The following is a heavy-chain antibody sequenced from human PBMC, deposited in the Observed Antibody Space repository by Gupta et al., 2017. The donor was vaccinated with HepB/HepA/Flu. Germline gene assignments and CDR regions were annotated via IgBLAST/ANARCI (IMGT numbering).Heavy chain of an antibody. CDR3: ARDGHSGYNYYGMDV. D-gene: IGHD3-10*01. V-gene: IGHV4-30-4*01. CDR1: GASTSRAGYH. Sequence: QVQLHESGPGLVQPSQTLYPPCTFSGASTSRAGYHWTSSRQHPGKDLEWIGYIYYSESTYYNPSLKSRVTISIDTSKNQFSLKRSSVTAADTAVYYCARDGHSGYNYYGMDVWGQGTTVTVSS. CDR2: IYYSEST. J-gene: IGHJ6*02.